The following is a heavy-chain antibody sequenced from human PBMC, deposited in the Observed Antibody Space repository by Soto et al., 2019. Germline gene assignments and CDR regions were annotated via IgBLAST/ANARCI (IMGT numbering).Heavy chain of an antibody. Sequence: ASVKVSCKASGYTFTGYYMHWVRQAPGQGLEWMGWINPNSGGTNYAQKFQGWVTMTRDTSISTAYMELSRLRSDDTAVYYCATSGSSSPRFDAFDIWGQGTMVTVSS. CDR2: INPNSGGT. D-gene: IGHD6-6*01. CDR1: GYTFTGYY. CDR3: ATSGSSSPRFDAFDI. J-gene: IGHJ3*02. V-gene: IGHV1-2*04.